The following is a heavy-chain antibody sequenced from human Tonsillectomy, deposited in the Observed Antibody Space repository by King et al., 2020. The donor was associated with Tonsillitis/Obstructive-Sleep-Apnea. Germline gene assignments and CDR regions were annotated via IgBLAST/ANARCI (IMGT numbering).Heavy chain of an antibody. CDR2: ISLNSGSI. Sequence: VQLVESGGGLVQPGRSLRLSCAASGFTFDEYAMHWVRQAPGGGLEWGSGISLNSGSIFYADSVKGRFTISRDNAKNSLYLQMISLRSEDTALYYCTKAVGTTVTAYFDYWGQGTLVTVSS. J-gene: IGHJ4*02. V-gene: IGHV3-9*01. D-gene: IGHD4-17*01. CDR3: TKAVGTTVTAYFDY. CDR1: GFTFDEYA.